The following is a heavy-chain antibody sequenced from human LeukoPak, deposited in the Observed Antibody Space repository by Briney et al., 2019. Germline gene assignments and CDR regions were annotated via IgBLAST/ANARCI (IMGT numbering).Heavy chain of an antibody. CDR3: ARDAAYYYGMDV. CDR2: ISNSGTV. D-gene: IGHD2-15*01. Sequence: PGGSLRLSCAASGFTVSSNYMNWVRQAPGKGLEWVSYISNSGTVYYADSVKGRFTISRDTAKNSLNLQMNSLRAEDAAVYYCARDAAYYYGMDVWGQGTTVTVSS. V-gene: IGHV3-69-1*01. J-gene: IGHJ6*02. CDR1: GFTVSSNY.